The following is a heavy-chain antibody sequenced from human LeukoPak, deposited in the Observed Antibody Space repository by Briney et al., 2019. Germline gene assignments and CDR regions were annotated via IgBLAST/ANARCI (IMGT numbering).Heavy chain of an antibody. J-gene: IGHJ4*02. Sequence: GGSLRLSCAASGFTFSSYAMHWVRQAPGKGLEYVSAISSNGGSTYYANSVKGRFTISRDNSKNTLYLQMNSLRAEDTAVYYCASAAMVRGVRDYWGQGTLVTVSS. V-gene: IGHV3-64*01. CDR1: GFTFSSYA. D-gene: IGHD3-10*01. CDR3: ASAAMVRGVRDY. CDR2: ISSNGGST.